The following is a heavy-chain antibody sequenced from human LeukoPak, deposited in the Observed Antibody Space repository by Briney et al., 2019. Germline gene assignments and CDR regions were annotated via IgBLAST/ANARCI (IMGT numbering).Heavy chain of an antibody. Sequence: GESLKISCKGSGYSFTNYWIGWVRQMPGKGLEWMGIIYPGDSDTRYSPSFQGQVTISADKSISTAYLQWSSLKASDTAMYYCARQGHGQYGSGSYLIWGQGTLVTVSS. CDR1: GYSFTNYW. J-gene: IGHJ4*02. V-gene: IGHV5-51*01. D-gene: IGHD3-10*01. CDR2: IYPGDSDT. CDR3: ARQGHGQYGSGSYLI.